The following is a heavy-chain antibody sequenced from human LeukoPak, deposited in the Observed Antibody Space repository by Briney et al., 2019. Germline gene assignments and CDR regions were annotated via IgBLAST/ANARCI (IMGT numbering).Heavy chain of an antibody. CDR2: ISYDGSNK. D-gene: IGHD1-1*01. J-gene: IGHJ3*02. Sequence: PGGSLRLSCAASGFTFSSYGMHWVRQAPGKGLEGVAVISYDGSNKYYADSVKGRFTISRDNSKNTLYLQMNSLRAEDTAVYYCAKPTSRTDAFDIWGQGTMVTVSS. CDR3: AKPTSRTDAFDI. CDR1: GFTFSSYG. V-gene: IGHV3-30*18.